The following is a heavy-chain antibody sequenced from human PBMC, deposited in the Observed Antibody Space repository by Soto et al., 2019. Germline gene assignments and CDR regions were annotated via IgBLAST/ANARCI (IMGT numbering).Heavy chain of an antibody. CDR3: ASPPPYCSSTSCYTDKNWFDP. CDR2: IIPILGIA. Sequence: QVQLVQSGAEVKKPGSSVKVSCKASGGTFSSYTISWVRQAPGQGLEWMGRIIPILGIANYAQKFQGRVTITADKSMSTAYMELSSLRSEDTAVYYCASPPPYCSSTSCYTDKNWFDPWGQGTLVTVSS. V-gene: IGHV1-69*02. D-gene: IGHD2-2*02. CDR1: GGTFSSYT. J-gene: IGHJ5*02.